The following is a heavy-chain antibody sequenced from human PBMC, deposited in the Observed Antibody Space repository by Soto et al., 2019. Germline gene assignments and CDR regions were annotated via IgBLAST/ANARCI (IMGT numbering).Heavy chain of an antibody. D-gene: IGHD3-10*01. CDR2: INHSGST. CDR3: VRGMILWFWESLATFFNWFDP. CDR1: GGSFSGYY. Sequence: QVQLQQWGAGLLKPSETLSLTCAVYGGSFSGYYWSWIRQPPGKGLEWIGEINHSGSTNYNPSLKSRVTISVDTSKNQFSLKLSSVTAADTAVNYCVRGMILWFWESLATFFNWFDPWGQGTLVTVSS. J-gene: IGHJ5*02. V-gene: IGHV4-34*01.